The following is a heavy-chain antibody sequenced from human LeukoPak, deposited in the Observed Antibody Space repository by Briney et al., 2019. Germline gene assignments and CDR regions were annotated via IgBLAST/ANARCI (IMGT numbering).Heavy chain of an antibody. J-gene: IGHJ3*02. V-gene: IGHV4-59*01. D-gene: IGHD2-2*01. CDR1: GGSISSYY. CDR3: ARDRRVDRAFDI. CDR2: IYYSGST. Sequence: SETLSLTCTVSGGSISSYYWSWIRQPPGKGLEWIGYIYYSGSTNYNPSLKSRVTISVDTSKNQFSLKLSSVTAADTAVYYCARDRRVDRAFDIWGQGTMVTVSS.